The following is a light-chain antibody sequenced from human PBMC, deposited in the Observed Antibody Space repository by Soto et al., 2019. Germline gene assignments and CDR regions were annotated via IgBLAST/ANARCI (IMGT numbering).Light chain of an antibody. CDR3: SSYRRSDIPLV. J-gene: IGLJ2*01. V-gene: IGLV2-14*01. CDR1: SSDIGDYNY. Sequence: QSVLTQPASVSGSPGQSITISCTGTSSDIGDYNYVSWYQQHPGKAPKLMIYDVTNRPSGISNRFSGSKSGNTASLTISGLQAEDEADYYCSSYRRSDIPLVFGGGTKLTVL. CDR2: DVT.